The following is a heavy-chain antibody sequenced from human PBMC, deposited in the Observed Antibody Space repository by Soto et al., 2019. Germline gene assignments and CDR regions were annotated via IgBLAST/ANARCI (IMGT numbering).Heavy chain of an antibody. V-gene: IGHV4-59*08. Sequence: QVQLQESGPGLVKPSETLSLTCTVSGGSISSYYWSWIRQPPGKGLEWIGYIYYSGSTNYNPSLKRRVTISVDTSKNQFSLKLSSVTAADTAVYSCARGGERSWIQLWSWGQGTLVTVSS. J-gene: IGHJ5*02. CDR1: GGSISSYY. CDR2: IYYSGST. CDR3: ARGGERSWIQLWS. D-gene: IGHD5-18*01.